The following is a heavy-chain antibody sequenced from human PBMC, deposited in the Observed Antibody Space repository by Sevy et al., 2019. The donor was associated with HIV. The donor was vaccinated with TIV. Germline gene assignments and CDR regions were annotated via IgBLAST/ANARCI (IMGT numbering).Heavy chain of an antibody. CDR1: GFTFNIYA. V-gene: IGHV3-23*01. Sequence: GGSLRLSCAASGFTFNIYAMSWVRQAPGKGLEWLSAISGGGDGTYYADSVKGRFTTSGDNSRNTLYLQMNSLRAEDTAVYYCAKRPYYYYNSDGHLVSSTDEADYWGQGTLVTVSS. D-gene: IGHD3-22*01. CDR3: AKRPYYYYNSDGHLVSSTDEADY. CDR2: ISGGGDGT. J-gene: IGHJ4*02.